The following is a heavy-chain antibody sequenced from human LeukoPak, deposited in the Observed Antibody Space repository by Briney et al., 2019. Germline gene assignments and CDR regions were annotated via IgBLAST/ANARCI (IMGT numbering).Heavy chain of an antibody. CDR3: ARGFRNGPFDC. J-gene: IGHJ4*02. CDR2: INRNGGST. CDR1: GFTFDDYG. V-gene: IGHV3-20*04. Sequence: GGSLRLSCEASGFTFDDYGMSWVRQPPGKGLEWVSGINRNGGSTDYADAVKGRFTISRDNATNSHFLQMNSLRVEDTALYYCARGFRNGPFDCWGQGTLVTVSS. D-gene: IGHD2-8*01.